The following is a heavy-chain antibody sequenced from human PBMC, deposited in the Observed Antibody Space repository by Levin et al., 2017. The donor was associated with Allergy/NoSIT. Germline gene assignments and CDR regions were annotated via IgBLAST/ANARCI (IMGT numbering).Heavy chain of an antibody. CDR3: AKDLGDSPDY. CDR2: ISGSGGST. Sequence: GESLKISCAASGFTFSSYAMSWVRQAPGKGLEWVSAISGSGGSTYYADSVKGRFTISRDNSKNTLYLQMNSLRAEDTAVYYCAKDLGDSPDYWGQGTLVTVSS. D-gene: IGHD6-13*01. V-gene: IGHV3-23*01. J-gene: IGHJ4*02. CDR1: GFTFSSYA.